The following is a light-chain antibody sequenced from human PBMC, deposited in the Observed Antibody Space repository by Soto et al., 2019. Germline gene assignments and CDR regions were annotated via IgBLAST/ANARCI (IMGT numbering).Light chain of an antibody. CDR1: QDIGIY. V-gene: IGKV1-33*01. Sequence: DIQMTQSPSSLSASVGDRVTIACQANQDIGIYLNWYQQKPGKAPRLLIYDASNLEIGVPSRFSGSGSGTDFTFTISNLQPEDIATYYCQQYDTLPPYTFGQGTKVELK. CDR2: DAS. CDR3: QQYDTLPPYT. J-gene: IGKJ2*01.